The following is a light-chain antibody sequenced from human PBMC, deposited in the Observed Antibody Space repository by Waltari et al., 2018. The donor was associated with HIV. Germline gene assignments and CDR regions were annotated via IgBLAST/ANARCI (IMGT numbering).Light chain of an antibody. V-gene: IGLV1-47*01. J-gene: IGLJ1*01. CDR1: NSKIGRNY. CDR3: ASWDDGLRGHV. Sequence: QPVLTQPLSASETPGQSLNISCSGGNSKIGRNYVLWYQQVPNMTPKFIVYRNDQRPSGVSDRFSGSRSGTSASLVISGLRAEDEAHYYCASWDDGLRGHVFGSGTTVFV. CDR2: RND.